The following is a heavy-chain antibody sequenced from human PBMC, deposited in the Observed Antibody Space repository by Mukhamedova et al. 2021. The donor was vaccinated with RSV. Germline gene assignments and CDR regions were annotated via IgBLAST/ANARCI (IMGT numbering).Heavy chain of an antibody. Sequence: AGNGNTKYSQKFQGRVTITRDTSASTAYMELSSLRSEDTAVYYCALLDLVGATDYWGQGTLVTVSS. CDR2: AGNGNT. CDR3: ALLDLVGATDY. D-gene: IGHD1-26*01. J-gene: IGHJ4*02. V-gene: IGHV1-3*01.